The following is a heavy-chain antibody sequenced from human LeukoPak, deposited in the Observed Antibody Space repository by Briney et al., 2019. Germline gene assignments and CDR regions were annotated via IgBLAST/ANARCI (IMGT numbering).Heavy chain of an antibody. CDR1: GFTFSSYW. V-gene: IGHV3-7*04. CDR3: ARGGDVLRFLEWSGNNWFDP. Sequence: GGSLRLFCAASGFTFSSYWMSWVRQAPGKGLEWVANIKEDGSEKYYVDSVKGRFTISRDNAKNSLYLQMNSLRAEDTAVYYCARGGDVLRFLEWSGNNWFDPWGQGTLVTVSA. D-gene: IGHD3-3*01. CDR2: IKEDGSEK. J-gene: IGHJ5*02.